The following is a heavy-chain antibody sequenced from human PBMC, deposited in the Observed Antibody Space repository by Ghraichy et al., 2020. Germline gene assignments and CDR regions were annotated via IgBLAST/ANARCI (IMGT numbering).Heavy chain of an antibody. CDR3: ARPSDYVWFAP. D-gene: IGHD4-17*01. J-gene: IGHJ5*02. CDR1: GFTFSHYY. CDR2: IDTSGTTE. Sequence: GGSLRLSCAASGFTFSHYYMTWFRQAPGKGLEWVSYIDTSGTTEYYADSVKGRFTISRDNTKNLVYLQMNSLRPEDTAVYYCARPSDYVWFAPWGQGTLVTVSS. V-gene: IGHV3-11*01.